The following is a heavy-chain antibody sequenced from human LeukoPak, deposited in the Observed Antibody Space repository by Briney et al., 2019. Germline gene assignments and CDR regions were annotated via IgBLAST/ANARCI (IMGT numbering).Heavy chain of an antibody. CDR2: ISSNRSYI. Sequence: PGGSLRLSCAASGFTFTTYSMNWVRQAPGKGLEWISTISSNRSYISYADSVKGRFTISRDNAKNSLYLQMNSLRAEDTAVYYCARTFGGYGSGPVYFYYAMDVWGQGTTVTVSS. J-gene: IGHJ6*02. CDR1: GFTFTTYS. V-gene: IGHV3-21*06. D-gene: IGHD3-10*01. CDR3: ARTFGGYGSGPVYFYYAMDV.